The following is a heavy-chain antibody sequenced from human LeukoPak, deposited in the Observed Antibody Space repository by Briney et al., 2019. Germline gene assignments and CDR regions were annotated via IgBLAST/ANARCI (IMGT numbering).Heavy chain of an antibody. J-gene: IGHJ6*03. Sequence: GESLRISCKGSGYTFISYWIGWVRQVPGKGLEWMGNIYPGDSRTTYSPSFQGQVTISADKSISTAYLQWSSLKASDTAMYYCARLIAYCSSTSCPTYYYYYYMDVWGKGTTVTVSS. D-gene: IGHD2-2*01. CDR2: IYPGDSRT. V-gene: IGHV5-51*01. CDR3: ARLIAYCSSTSCPTYYYYYYMDV. CDR1: GYTFISYW.